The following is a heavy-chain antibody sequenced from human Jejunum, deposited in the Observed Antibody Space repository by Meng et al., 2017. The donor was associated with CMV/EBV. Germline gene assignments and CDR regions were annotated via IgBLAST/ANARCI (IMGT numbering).Heavy chain of an antibody. CDR1: GYTVTSYA. Sequence: QGQLLQSGSELKQPGASVKVSCRPSGYTVTSYAINWVRQAPGQGPDWMGWIDPNTGNPTYDQGFTGRFVFSLDTSVSTAYLQINSLRADDTAVYYCARDSPLDGYSLPDYWGQGTLVTVSS. V-gene: IGHV7-4-1*02. J-gene: IGHJ4*02. CDR3: ARDSPLDGYSLPDY. CDR2: IDPNTGNP. D-gene: IGHD5-24*01.